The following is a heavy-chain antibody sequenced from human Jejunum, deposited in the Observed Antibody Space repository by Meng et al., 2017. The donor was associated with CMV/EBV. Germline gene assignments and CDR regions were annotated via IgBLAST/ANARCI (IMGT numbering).Heavy chain of an antibody. Sequence: QVQLQESDPGLVKPSGTLSLTCAVSGGSISSSYWSWVRQPPGKGLEWIAEIHHSGITNYNPSLKSRLTISVDKSKNQYFLNLDSVTAADTAVYYCARNWGEWGQGTLVTVSS. V-gene: IGHV4-4*02. CDR2: IHHSGIT. CDR3: ARNWGE. CDR1: GGSISSSYW. J-gene: IGHJ4*02. D-gene: IGHD7-27*01.